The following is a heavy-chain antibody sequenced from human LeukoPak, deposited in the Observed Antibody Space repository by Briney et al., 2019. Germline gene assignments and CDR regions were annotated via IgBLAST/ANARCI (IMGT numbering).Heavy chain of an antibody. Sequence: GGSLRLSCAASGFTLRNHDMNWVRQAPGKGLEWVAYTSSTGRTMYYADSVKGRITTSRDNAKNSLYLQMNSLRAEDTAVYYCAREMRGRYRGLGFDPWGQGTLVTVSS. CDR2: TSSTGRTM. CDR1: GFTLRNHD. CDR3: AREMRGRYRGLGFDP. V-gene: IGHV3-48*03. J-gene: IGHJ5*02. D-gene: IGHD1-26*01.